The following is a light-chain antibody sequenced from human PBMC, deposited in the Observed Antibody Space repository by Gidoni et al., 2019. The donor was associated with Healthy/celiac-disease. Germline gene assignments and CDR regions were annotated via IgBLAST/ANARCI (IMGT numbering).Light chain of an antibody. CDR3: QQLSSSPLT. Sequence: DIQLTQSPSFLSASVGDRVTITCRASQGISSYLAWYQQKPGKAPKLLIYAVSTLQGGVPSRFSGSGSGTEFTLTISSLQPEDFATYSCQQLSSSPLTFGPGTKVDIK. V-gene: IGKV1-9*01. J-gene: IGKJ3*01. CDR2: AVS. CDR1: QGISSY.